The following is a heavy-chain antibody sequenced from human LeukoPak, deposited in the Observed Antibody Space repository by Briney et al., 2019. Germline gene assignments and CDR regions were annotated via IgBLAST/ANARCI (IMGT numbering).Heavy chain of an antibody. Sequence: SETLSLTCTVSGGSITSYYWSWIRQPPGKGLEWIGYIYYSGSTNYNPSLKSRVTISVDTSKNQFSLKLGSVTAADTAVYYCARTGSTSGMYYYYYMDVWGKGTTVTVSS. CDR1: GGSITSYY. CDR3: ARTGSTSGMYYYYYMDV. J-gene: IGHJ6*03. CDR2: IYYSGST. V-gene: IGHV4-59*01. D-gene: IGHD5/OR15-5a*01.